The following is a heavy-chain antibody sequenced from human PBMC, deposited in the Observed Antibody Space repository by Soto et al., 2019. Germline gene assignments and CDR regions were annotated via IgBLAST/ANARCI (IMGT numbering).Heavy chain of an antibody. CDR1: GGSFSGYY. J-gene: IGHJ4*02. Sequence: QVQLQQWGAGLLKPSETLSLTCAVYGGSFSGYYWSWIRQPPGKGLEWIGEINHSGSTNYNPSLKSRVPISVDPSKNQLSLKLSSVTAADTAVYYCARVGALGSSSCFDYWGQGTLVTVSS. V-gene: IGHV4-34*01. CDR3: ARVGALGSSSCFDY. D-gene: IGHD6-13*01. CDR2: INHSGST.